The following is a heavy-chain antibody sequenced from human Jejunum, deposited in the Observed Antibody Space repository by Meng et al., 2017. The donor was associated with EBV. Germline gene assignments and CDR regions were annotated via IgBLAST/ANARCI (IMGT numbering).Heavy chain of an antibody. Sequence: QITLKESGPTLVKPTQTLTLTCTFSGFSLTTSGVGVAWTRQPPGKALEWLGYIYWNDDKQYSPSLKSRLTITKDTSKNQVVLTMTNMDPVDTATYYCARRLNLDYRSGTYNCLDPWGQGTLVTVSS. D-gene: IGHD3-10*01. V-gene: IGHV2-5*01. CDR3: ARRLNLDYRSGTYNCLDP. CDR2: IYWNDDK. CDR1: GFSLTTSGVG. J-gene: IGHJ5*02.